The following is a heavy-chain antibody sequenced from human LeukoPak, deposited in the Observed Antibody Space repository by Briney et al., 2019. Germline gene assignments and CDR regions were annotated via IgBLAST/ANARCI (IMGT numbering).Heavy chain of an antibody. CDR2: INPNSGGT. D-gene: IGHD6-19*01. CDR3: AQEEAGKDEGAVAGTGYFQH. J-gene: IGHJ1*01. CDR1: GYTFTGYY. V-gene: IGHV1-2*02. Sequence: GASVKVSCKASGYTFTGYYMHWVRQAPGQGLEWMGWINPNSGGTNYAQKFQGRVTMTRDTSVSAAYMEPSRLISDDTAVYYCAQEEAGKDEGAVAGTGYFQHWGQGTLVTVSS.